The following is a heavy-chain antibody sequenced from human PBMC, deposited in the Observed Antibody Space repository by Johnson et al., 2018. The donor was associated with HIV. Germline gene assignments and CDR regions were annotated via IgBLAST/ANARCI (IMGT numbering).Heavy chain of an antibody. D-gene: IGHD3-3*01. J-gene: IGHJ3*02. V-gene: IGHV3-33*01. CDR2: IWYDGSNK. Sequence: QVQLVESGGGVVQPGRSLRLSCAASGFTFSSYGMHWVRQAPGKGLEWVAVIWYDGSNKYYADSVKGRFTISRDNSKNTLYLQMNSLRAEDTALYYCARVSTGFTMSGVVILPTGAFDIWGRGTLVTVSS. CDR1: GFTFSSYG. CDR3: ARVSTGFTMSGVVILPTGAFDI.